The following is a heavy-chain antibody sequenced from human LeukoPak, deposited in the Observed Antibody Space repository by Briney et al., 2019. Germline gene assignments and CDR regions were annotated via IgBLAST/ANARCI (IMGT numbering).Heavy chain of an antibody. CDR3: ASHYGSGSYYNVGPPDY. CDR1: GYTFTGYY. J-gene: IGHJ4*02. V-gene: IGHV1-2*02. Sequence: ASVKVSCKASGYTFTGYYMHWVRQAPGQGLEWMGWINPNSGGTNYAQKFQGRVTMTRDTSISTAYMELSRLRSDDTAVYYCASHYGSGSYYNVGPPDYWGQGTLVTVSS. CDR2: INPNSGGT. D-gene: IGHD3-10*01.